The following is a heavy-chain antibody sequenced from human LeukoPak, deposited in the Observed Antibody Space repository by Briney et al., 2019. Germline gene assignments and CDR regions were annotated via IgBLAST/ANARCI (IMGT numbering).Heavy chain of an antibody. V-gene: IGHV4-61*02. CDR2: IYTSGST. J-gene: IGHJ4*02. CDR3: ARVVGYCSSTSCSKYYFDY. Sequence: SETLSLTCTVSGGSISSGSYYWSWIRQPAGKGLEWIGRIYTSGSTNYNPSLKSRVTISVDTSKNQFSLKLSSVTAADTAVYYCARVVGYCSSTSCSKYYFDYWGQGNLVTVSS. D-gene: IGHD2-2*01. CDR1: GGSISSGSYY.